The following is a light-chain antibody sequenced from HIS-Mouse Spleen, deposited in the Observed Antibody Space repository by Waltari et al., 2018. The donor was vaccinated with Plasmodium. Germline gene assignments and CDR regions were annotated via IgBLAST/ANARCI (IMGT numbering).Light chain of an antibody. CDR3: QQYNNWSFT. Sequence: AIQLTQSPSSLSASVGDRVTITCRASQGISSALAWYQQKPGKAHKLLIYDASSLESGVPARCSGIGSGTDITITMISLQSEDFAVYYCQQYNNWSFTFGPGTKVDIK. CDR1: QGISSA. CDR2: DAS. V-gene: IGKV1D-13*01. J-gene: IGKJ3*01.